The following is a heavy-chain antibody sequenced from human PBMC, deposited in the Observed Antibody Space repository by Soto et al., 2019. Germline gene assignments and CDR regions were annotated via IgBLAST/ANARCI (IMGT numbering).Heavy chain of an antibody. CDR1: GYIFRSYG. D-gene: IGHD2-2*01. J-gene: IGHJ4*02. CDR2: ISYDNGNR. CDR3: AREFCENTRCYGPDY. Sequence: QVQLVQSGGEVKKPGASVKVSCKASGYIFRSYGISWVRQAPGQGLEWMGWISYDNGNRKYAQEVQGRVTMTTDTSKSTAYMEVRSLRSDDTAVYYCAREFCENTRCYGPDYWGQGTLVIVSS. V-gene: IGHV1-18*01.